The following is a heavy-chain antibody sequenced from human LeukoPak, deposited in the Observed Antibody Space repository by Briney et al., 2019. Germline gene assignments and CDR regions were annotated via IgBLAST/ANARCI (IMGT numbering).Heavy chain of an antibody. V-gene: IGHV4-59*11. CDR2: IYYSGST. CDR1: GGSINSHY. Sequence: PSETLSLTCSVSGGSINSHYWSWIRQPPGRGLEWIGYIYYSGSTDYNPSLKSRVTISIDTSKSHFSLNLTSVTAADTAVYYCARIPDYYDSTGDACWGQGALVTVSS. CDR3: ARIPDYYDSTGDAC. D-gene: IGHD3-22*01. J-gene: IGHJ4*02.